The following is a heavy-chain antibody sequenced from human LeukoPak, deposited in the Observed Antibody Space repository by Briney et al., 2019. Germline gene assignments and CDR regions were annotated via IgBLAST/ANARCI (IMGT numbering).Heavy chain of an antibody. CDR3: TRGPDARGPNGPNWFDP. J-gene: IGHJ5*02. D-gene: IGHD2-8*01. Sequence: GGSLRLSCVASGFGFDDYGMHWVRQTPGKRLEWVSGINWDGESTGYADSVKGRFTISRDNAENSLFLQMNSLRAEDTALYYCTRGPDARGPNGPNWFDPWGQGTLVTVSS. CDR2: INWDGEST. V-gene: IGHV3-20*04. CDR1: GFGFDDYG.